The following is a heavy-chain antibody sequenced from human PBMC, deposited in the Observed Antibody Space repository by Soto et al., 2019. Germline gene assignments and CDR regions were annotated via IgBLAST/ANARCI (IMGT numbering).Heavy chain of an antibody. J-gene: IGHJ4*02. D-gene: IGHD1-1*01. CDR3: ARDAFQNWNDGFDY. CDR1: GGSISSGGYY. CDR2: IYYSGST. Sequence: SETLSLTCTVSGGSISSGGYYWSWIRQHPGKGLEWIGYIYYSGSTYYNPSLKSRVTISVDTSKNQFSLKLSSVTAADTAVYYCARDAFQNWNDGFDYWGQGTLVTVSS. V-gene: IGHV4-30-4*08.